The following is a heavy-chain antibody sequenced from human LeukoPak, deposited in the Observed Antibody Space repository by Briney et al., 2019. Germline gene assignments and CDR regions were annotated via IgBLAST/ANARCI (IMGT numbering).Heavy chain of an antibody. D-gene: IGHD6-13*01. CDR1: GYTFTSYY. CDR3: ARVAAAGTLFDY. V-gene: IGHV1-69*06. Sequence: SVKASCKASGYTFTSYYMHWVRQAPGQGLEWMGGIIPIFGTANYAQKFQGRVTITADKSTSTAYMELSRLRSDDTAVYCCARVAAAGTLFDYWGQGTLVTVSS. CDR2: IIPIFGTA. J-gene: IGHJ4*02.